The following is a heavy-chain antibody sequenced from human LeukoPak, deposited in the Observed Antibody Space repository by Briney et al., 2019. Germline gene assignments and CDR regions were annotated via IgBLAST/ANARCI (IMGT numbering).Heavy chain of an antibody. CDR1: GFMFSSYP. V-gene: IGHV3-64*01. CDR2: IVSNGGST. Sequence: LPGGSLRLSCAASGFMFSSYPMHWVRQAPGKRLEYVSAIVSNGGSTYYANSVKGRFTISRDNSNNMVYLQMGSLRAEGMAVYYCARGRNFDYWGQGTLVTVSS. J-gene: IGHJ4*02. CDR3: ARGRNFDY.